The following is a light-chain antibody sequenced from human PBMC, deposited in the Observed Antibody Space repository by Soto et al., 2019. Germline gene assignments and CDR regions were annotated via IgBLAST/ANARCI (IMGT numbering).Light chain of an antibody. CDR3: AAWDDLLNGPV. V-gene: IGLV1-44*01. Sequence: QSVLTQPPSASGTPGQRVTISCSGSTSNIGSNPVDWYQQLPGTAPKLLIYSDNQRPSGVPDRFSGSKSGTSAALAISGLQSEDEADYYCAAWDDLLNGPVFGGGTKLTVL. CDR2: SDN. J-gene: IGLJ3*02. CDR1: TSNIGSNP.